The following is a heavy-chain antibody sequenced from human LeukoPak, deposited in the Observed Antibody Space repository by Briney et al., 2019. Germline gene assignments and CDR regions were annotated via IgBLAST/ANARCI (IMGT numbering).Heavy chain of an antibody. CDR1: GFTFSSYA. V-gene: IGHV3-7*01. CDR2: IKQDGSEK. J-gene: IGHJ4*02. CDR3: ARNSATLYSSSWYYN. D-gene: IGHD6-13*01. Sequence: GGSLRLSCAASGFTFSSYAMSWVRQAPGKGLEWVANIKQDGSEKHYVDSVKGRFTISRDNAKDSLYLQMNSLRAEDTAVYYCARNSATLYSSSWYYNWGQGTLVTVSS.